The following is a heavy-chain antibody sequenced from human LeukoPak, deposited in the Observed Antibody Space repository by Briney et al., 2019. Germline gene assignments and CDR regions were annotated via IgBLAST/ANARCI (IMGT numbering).Heavy chain of an antibody. CDR2: ISGDGGST. Sequence: GGSLRLSCAASGFTFDDYAMHWVRQAPGKGLEWVSLISGDGGSTYYADSVEGRFTISRDNSKNSLYLQMNSLRTEDTALYYCAKVMSTAAARVGFDYWGQGTLVTVSS. CDR3: AKVMSTAAARVGFDY. J-gene: IGHJ4*02. D-gene: IGHD6-13*01. CDR1: GFTFDDYA. V-gene: IGHV3-43*02.